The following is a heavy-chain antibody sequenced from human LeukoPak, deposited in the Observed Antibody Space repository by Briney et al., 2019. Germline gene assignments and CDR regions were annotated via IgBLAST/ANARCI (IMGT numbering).Heavy chain of an antibody. CDR2: IYYSGST. Sequence: SETLSLTCAVYGGSFSSYYWGWIRQPPGKGLEWIGSIYYSGSTYYNPSLKSRVTISVDTSKNQFSLKLSSVTAADTAVYYCARRAPYYYGSGSYYNADYWGQGTLVTVSS. J-gene: IGHJ4*02. CDR1: GGSFSSYY. D-gene: IGHD3-10*01. CDR3: ARRAPYYYGSGSYYNADY. V-gene: IGHV4-39*01.